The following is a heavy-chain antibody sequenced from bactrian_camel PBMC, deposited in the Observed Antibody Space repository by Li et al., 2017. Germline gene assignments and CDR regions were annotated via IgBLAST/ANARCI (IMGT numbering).Heavy chain of an antibody. CDR1: EYTESINC. D-gene: IGHD5*01. J-gene: IGHJ4*01. Sequence: HVQLVESGGGSVQAGGSLRVSCVASEYTESINCMGWFRQVTGMEREVVASIHKATGKTYYADSVRGRATLSQDDARTTLYLQINDLKPEDSAMYYCAADQGLSCWGALTSTARFDDLKLRGQGTQVTVS. CDR3: AADQGLSCWGALTSTARFDDLKL. V-gene: IGHV3S54*01. CDR2: IHKATGKT.